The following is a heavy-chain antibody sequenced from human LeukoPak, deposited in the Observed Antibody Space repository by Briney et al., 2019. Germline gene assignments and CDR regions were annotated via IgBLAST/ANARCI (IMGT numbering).Heavy chain of an antibody. CDR3: AKEVRPNDY. CDR1: GFTFSNSA. D-gene: IGHD1-1*01. CDR2: ISRGGGST. V-gene: IGHV3-23*01. J-gene: IGHJ4*02. Sequence: GGSLRLSCAASGFTFSNSAMCWVRQAPGKGLEWVSGISRGGGSTYYADSVKGRFTISRDTPIDTLYLQMNSLRAEDTAVYYCAKEVRPNDYWGQGTLVTVSS.